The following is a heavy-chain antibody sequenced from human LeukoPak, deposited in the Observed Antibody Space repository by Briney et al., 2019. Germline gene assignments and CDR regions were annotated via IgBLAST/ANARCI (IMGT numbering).Heavy chain of an antibody. CDR3: ANSNYYGSGISDY. CDR2: INPKSGGT. CDR1: GYTFTDDY. D-gene: IGHD3-10*01. V-gene: IGHV1-2*06. J-gene: IGHJ4*02. Sequence: ASVKVSCKASGYTFTDDYVHWVRQAPGQGLEWMGRINPKSGGTNYAQKFQGRVTMTRDTSISTAYMELSRLRSDDTAMYYCANSNYYGSGISDYWGQGTLVTVSS.